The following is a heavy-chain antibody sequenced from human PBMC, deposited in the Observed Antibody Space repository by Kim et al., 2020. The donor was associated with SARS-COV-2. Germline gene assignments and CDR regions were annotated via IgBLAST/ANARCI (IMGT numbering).Heavy chain of an antibody. CDR1: GGSISSYY. Sequence: SETLSLTCTVSGGSISSYYWSWIRQPPGKGLEWIGYIYYSGSTNYNPSLKSRVTISVDTSKNQFSLKLSSVTAADTAVYYCAREGYYDSSGYYHHDAFDIWGQGTIVTVSS. J-gene: IGHJ3*02. CDR3: AREGYYDSSGYYHHDAFDI. D-gene: IGHD3-22*01. CDR2: IYYSGST. V-gene: IGHV4-59*13.